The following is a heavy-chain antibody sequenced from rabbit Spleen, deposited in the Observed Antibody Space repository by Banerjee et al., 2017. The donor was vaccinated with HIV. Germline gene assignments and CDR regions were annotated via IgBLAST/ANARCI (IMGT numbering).Heavy chain of an antibody. CDR1: CVSFCDKDV. CDR3: ARDLVAVIGWNFNL. D-gene: IGHD1-1*01. V-gene: IGHV1S45*01. Sequence: LLAESGGGLVKPEGSLTLTCNASCVSFCDKDVMCWVRRAPGKGLVWIACINRVTGKSVYASWAKGRFSMSRTSSTTVTLQMTSLTAADTATYFCARDLVAVIGWNFNLWGPGTLVTVS. CDR2: INRVTGKS. J-gene: IGHJ4*01.